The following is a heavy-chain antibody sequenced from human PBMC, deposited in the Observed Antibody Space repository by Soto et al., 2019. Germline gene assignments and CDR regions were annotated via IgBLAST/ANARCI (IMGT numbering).Heavy chain of an antibody. J-gene: IGHJ4*02. Sequence: PGGSLRLSCAASGFTFSSYAMSWVRQAPGKGLEWVSAISCSGGSTYYADSVKGRFTISRDYSKNTLFLKMNSLRAEDTAVFYCAKGVFPYYDILTGPPYYFDYWGQGTLVTVSS. CDR1: GFTFSSYA. D-gene: IGHD3-9*01. V-gene: IGHV3-23*01. CDR2: ISCSGGST. CDR3: AKGVFPYYDILTGPPYYFDY.